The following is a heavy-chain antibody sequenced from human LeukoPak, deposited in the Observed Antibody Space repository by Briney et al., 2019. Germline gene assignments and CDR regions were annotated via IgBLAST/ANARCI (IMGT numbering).Heavy chain of an antibody. J-gene: IGHJ5*02. D-gene: IGHD3-10*01. CDR1: GYTLTELC. CDR2: FDPEDSET. CDR3: APIGGYGSGSP. V-gene: IGHV1-24*01. Sequence: GASVKVSCNVSGYTLTELCMHWVRLAPGKGLEWMGGFDPEDSETIYAQKFQGRVTMTEDTSTDTAYMELSSLRSEDASVYYCAPIGGYGSGSPWGQGTLVTVS.